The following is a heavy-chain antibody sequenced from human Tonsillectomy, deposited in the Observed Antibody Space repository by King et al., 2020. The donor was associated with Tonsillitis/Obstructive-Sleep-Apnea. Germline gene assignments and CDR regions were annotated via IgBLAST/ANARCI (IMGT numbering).Heavy chain of an antibody. V-gene: IGHV3-33*01. CDR1: GFTFSSYG. J-gene: IGHJ6*03. D-gene: IGHD4-11*01. CDR2: IWYDGSNK. CDR3: ARERVDYSNYYYYMDV. Sequence: QLVQSGGGVVQPGRSLRLSCAASGFTFSSYGMHWVRQAPGKGLEWVAVIWYDGSNKYYADSVKGRFTISRDNSKNTLYLQMNSLRAEDTAVYYCARERVDYSNYYYYMDVWGKGTTVTVSS.